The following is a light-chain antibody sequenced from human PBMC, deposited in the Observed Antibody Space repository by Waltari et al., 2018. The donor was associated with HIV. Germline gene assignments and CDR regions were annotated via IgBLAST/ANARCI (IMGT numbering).Light chain of an antibody. J-gene: IGLJ2*01. CDR2: EVN. V-gene: IGLV2-23*02. CDR3: CSYAGSSTSVV. CDR1: SSDVGSYNL. Sequence: QSALTQSASVSGSPGQSITISCTGTSSDVGSYNLVSWYQHHPGKAPKLMIYEVNKRPSGVSNRVSGSKSGNTASLTIAGLQAEDEADYYCCSYAGSSTSVVFGGGTKLTVL.